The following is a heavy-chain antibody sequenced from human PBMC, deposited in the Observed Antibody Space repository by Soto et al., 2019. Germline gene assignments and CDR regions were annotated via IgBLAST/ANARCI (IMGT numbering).Heavy chain of an antibody. D-gene: IGHD6-19*01. CDR1: GGSISSSSYY. CDR2: IYYSGST. Sequence: QLQLQESGPGLVKPSETLSLTCTVSGGSISSSSYYWGWIRQPPGKGLEWIGSIYYSGSTYYNPSPKSRVTISVDTSKNQFSLKLSSVTAADTAVYYCARHDLRYSSGWYLNWFDPWGQGTLVTVSS. CDR3: ARHDLRYSSGWYLNWFDP. J-gene: IGHJ5*02. V-gene: IGHV4-39*01.